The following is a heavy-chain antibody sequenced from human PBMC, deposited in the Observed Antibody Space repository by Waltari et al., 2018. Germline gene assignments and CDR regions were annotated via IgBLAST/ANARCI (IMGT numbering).Heavy chain of an antibody. D-gene: IGHD3-10*01. CDR3: ARDRLYGSGSEFDY. J-gene: IGHJ4*02. Sequence: QVQLQESGPGLVKPSETLSLTCAVSGYSISSGYYWGWIRQPPGKGLEWIGSIYHSGSTDYNPSLKSRVTISVDTSKNQFSLKLSSVTAADTAVYYCARDRLYGSGSEFDYWGQGTLVTVSS. CDR2: IYHSGST. V-gene: IGHV4-38-2*02. CDR1: GYSISSGYY.